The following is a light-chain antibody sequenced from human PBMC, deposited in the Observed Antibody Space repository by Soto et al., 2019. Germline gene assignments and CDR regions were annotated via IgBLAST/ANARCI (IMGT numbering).Light chain of an antibody. J-gene: IGKJ1*01. CDR2: KAS. Sequence: DIQMTQYPSTLSASVGDRVTITCRASQSISSWLAWYQQKPGKAPKLLIYKASSLESGVPSRFSGSGSGTEFTLTISRLQPDDFATYYCQQYNSYPWTFGQGTKVDIK. CDR3: QQYNSYPWT. CDR1: QSISSW. V-gene: IGKV1-5*03.